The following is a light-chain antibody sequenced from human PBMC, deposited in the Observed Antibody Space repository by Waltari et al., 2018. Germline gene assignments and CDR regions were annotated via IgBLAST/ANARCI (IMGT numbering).Light chain of an antibody. J-gene: IGKJ1*01. CDR3: MQALHTPPA. Sequence: DTVMTQSPLSLTVTPGEPASISCRSSQSLLHSNGYNYLDWYLQKPGQPPQLQIYLGSDRASGVPDRFSGSGSGTDFTLKISSVEAEDIGVYYCMQALHTPPAFGQGTRVEI. CDR2: LGS. CDR1: QSLLHSNGYNY. V-gene: IGKV2-28*01.